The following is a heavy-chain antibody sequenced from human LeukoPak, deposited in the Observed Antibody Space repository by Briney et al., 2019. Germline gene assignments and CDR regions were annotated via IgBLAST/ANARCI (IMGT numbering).Heavy chain of an antibody. CDR1: GYTLTGYY. J-gene: IGHJ4*02. CDR2: INPNSGGT. D-gene: IGHD3-3*01. V-gene: IGHV1-2*02. Sequence: VASVKVSCKASGYTLTGYYMHWVRQAPGQGLEGMGWINPNSGGTNYAQKFQGRVTMTRDTSISTAYMELSRLRSDDTAVYYCAKQYYDFWSGPMYYFDYWGQGTLVTVSS. CDR3: AKQYYDFWSGPMYYFDY.